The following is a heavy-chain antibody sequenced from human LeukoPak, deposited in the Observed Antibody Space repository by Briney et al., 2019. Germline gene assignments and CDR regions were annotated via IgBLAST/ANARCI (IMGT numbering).Heavy chain of an antibody. CDR3: ARVPIAVAGPRNYWYFDL. CDR1: GGSISSYY. V-gene: IGHV4-59*08. D-gene: IGHD6-19*01. CDR2: IYYSGST. Sequence: TSEILSLTCTVSGGSISSYYWSWIRQPPGKGLEWIGYIYYSGSTNYNPSLKSRVTISVDTSKNQFSLKLSSVTAADTAVYYCARVPIAVAGPRNYWYFDLWGRGTLVTVSS. J-gene: IGHJ2*01.